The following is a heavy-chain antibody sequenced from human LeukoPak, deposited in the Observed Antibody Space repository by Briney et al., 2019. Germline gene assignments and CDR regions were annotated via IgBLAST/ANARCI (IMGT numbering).Heavy chain of an antibody. D-gene: IGHD2-15*01. CDR2: IYCCGSP. Sequence: KPSETLPLTCTIPGGPISSYYWSRIRQPPGKGLEWVGHIYCCGSPNYHPSLKSRVTISVDTSKNQFSLKLSSVTAADTAVYYCARSPADWGCSGGSCYYFDYWGQGTLVTVSS. V-gene: IGHV4-59*01. CDR3: ARSPADWGCSGGSCYYFDY. J-gene: IGHJ4*02. CDR1: GGPISSYY.